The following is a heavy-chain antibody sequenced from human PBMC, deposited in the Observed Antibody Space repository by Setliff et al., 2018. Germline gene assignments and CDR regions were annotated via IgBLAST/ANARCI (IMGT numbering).Heavy chain of an antibody. Sequence: PSETLSLTCTVSGDSISSGSYHWSWIRQPPGKGLEYIGHISHGVSTSYSPSLKSRLTISVDASTNQFSLKLYSVTAADTAVYYCRYWSHSYHNDYWGQGTLVTVSS. J-gene: IGHJ4*02. CDR3: RYWSHSYHNDY. D-gene: IGHD3-16*02. V-gene: IGHV4-39*07. CDR2: ISHGVST. CDR1: GDSISSGSYH.